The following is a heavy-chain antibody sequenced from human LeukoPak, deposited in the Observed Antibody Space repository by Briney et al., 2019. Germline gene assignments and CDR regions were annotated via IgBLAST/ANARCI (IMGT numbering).Heavy chain of an antibody. CDR1: GFTFSSYA. J-gene: IGHJ6*03. D-gene: IGHD6-13*01. CDR3: ARGARLAAAAYYYYYMDV. Sequence: GGSLRLSCAASGFTFSSYAMHWVRQAPGKGLEWVAVISYDGSNKYYADSVKGRFTISRDNSKNTLYLQMNSLRAEDTAVYYCARGARLAAAAYYYYYMDVWGKGTTVTVSS. CDR2: ISYDGSNK. V-gene: IGHV3-30-3*01.